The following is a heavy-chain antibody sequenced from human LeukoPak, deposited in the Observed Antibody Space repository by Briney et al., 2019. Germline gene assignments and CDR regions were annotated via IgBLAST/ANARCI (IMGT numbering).Heavy chain of an antibody. V-gene: IGHV4-59*01. CDR1: GDSIGTYY. CDR2: VYYAGIT. Sequence: SETLSLTCTVSGDSIGTYYWSWIRRPPGKGLEWIGHVYYAGITDYNPSLQSRVTISVDPSRNQLSLKLNSVTAADTAVYYCARQGYKSGWYPTFDFWGPGTQVVVSS. D-gene: IGHD6-19*01. CDR3: ARQGYKSGWYPTFDF. J-gene: IGHJ4*02.